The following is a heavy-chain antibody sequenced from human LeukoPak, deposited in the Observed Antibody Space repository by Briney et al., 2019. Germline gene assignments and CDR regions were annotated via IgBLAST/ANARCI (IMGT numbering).Heavy chain of an antibody. V-gene: IGHV4-59*01. Sequence: SETLSLTSTVSGGSISNYYWSWIRQPPGKGLEWIGYIYNSGHTNYNPSLKSRVTISEDTSKNQLSLKLSSVTAADTAVYYCAREAVTTSRYFQHWGQGTLVTVSS. D-gene: IGHD4-17*01. CDR1: GGSISNYY. J-gene: IGHJ1*01. CDR2: IYNSGHT. CDR3: AREAVTTSRYFQH.